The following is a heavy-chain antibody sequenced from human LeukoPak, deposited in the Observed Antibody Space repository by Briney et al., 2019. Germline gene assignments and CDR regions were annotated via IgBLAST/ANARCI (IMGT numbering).Heavy chain of an antibody. V-gene: IGHV3-30*18. Sequence: SCKASGYTFTGYYMHWVRQAPGKGLGWVAVISNDGSKKYYADSVKGRFTISRDNSKNTLSLQVSSLRAEDTAVYYCAKDRYSYAFEYFDSWGQGTLVTVSS. CDR1: GYTFTGYY. CDR2: ISNDGSKK. D-gene: IGHD5-18*01. CDR3: AKDRYSYAFEYFDS. J-gene: IGHJ4*02.